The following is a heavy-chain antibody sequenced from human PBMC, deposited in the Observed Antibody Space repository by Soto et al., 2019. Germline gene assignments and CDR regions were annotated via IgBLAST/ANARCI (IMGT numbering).Heavy chain of an antibody. Sequence: SETLSLTCTVSGGSISSYYWSWIRQPPGKGLEWIGYIYYSGSTNYNPSLKSRVTISVDTSKNQFSLKLSSVTAADTAVYYCARQRVNGSGSRSWIGWFDPWGQGTLVTVSS. D-gene: IGHD3-10*01. CDR1: GGSISSYY. CDR2: IYYSGST. J-gene: IGHJ5*02. V-gene: IGHV4-59*08. CDR3: ARQRVNGSGSRSWIGWFDP.